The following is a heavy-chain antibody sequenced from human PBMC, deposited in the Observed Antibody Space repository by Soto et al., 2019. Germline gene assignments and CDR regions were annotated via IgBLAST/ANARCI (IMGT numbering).Heavy chain of an antibody. CDR3: ATIDY. Sequence: PGGSLRLSCAASGFTFDDYAMHWVRQAPGKGLEWVSGISWNSGSIGYADSVKGRFTIPRDNAKNSLYLQMNSLRAEDTALYYCATIDYWGQGTLVTVSS. V-gene: IGHV3-9*01. J-gene: IGHJ4*02. CDR2: ISWNSGSI. CDR1: GFTFDDYA.